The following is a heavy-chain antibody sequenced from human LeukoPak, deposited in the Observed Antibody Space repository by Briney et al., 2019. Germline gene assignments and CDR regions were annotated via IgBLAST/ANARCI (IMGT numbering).Heavy chain of an antibody. D-gene: IGHD3-3*01. V-gene: IGHV3-48*01. Sequence: GGPLRLSCAASGFTFSSYSLTWVRQAPGKGLEWVSYISPTSTSTYYADSVKGRFIISRDNGKNSIYLQMNSLTAEDTAVYYCARDTASGNNWFDPWGQGTLVTVSS. CDR1: GFTFSSYS. CDR3: ARDTASGNNWFDP. CDR2: ISPTSTST. J-gene: IGHJ5*02.